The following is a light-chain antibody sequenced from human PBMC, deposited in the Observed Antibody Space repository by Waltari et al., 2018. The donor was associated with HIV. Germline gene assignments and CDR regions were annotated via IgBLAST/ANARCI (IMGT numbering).Light chain of an antibody. CDR2: GAS. J-gene: IGKJ1*01. V-gene: IGKV1-39*01. Sequence: DIQMTQSPSSVSASVGDRITITCRTSQNIGNFLNWYRQTPGTAPKLLISGASTLQSGVPSRFFGFGSGTVFTLTISGLQPDDFATYYCQQTYSGRAFGQGTEVEMK. CDR1: QNIGNF. CDR3: QQTYSGRA.